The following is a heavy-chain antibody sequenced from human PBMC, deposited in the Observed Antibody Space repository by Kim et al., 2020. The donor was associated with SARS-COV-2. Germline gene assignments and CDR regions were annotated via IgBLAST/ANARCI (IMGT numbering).Heavy chain of an antibody. CDR3: VRLIDY. J-gene: IGHJ4*02. D-gene: IGHD2-8*01. CDR1: GFTFSSHS. V-gene: IGHV3-23*01. CDR2: VRASDGNT. Sequence: GGSLRLSCAVSGFTFSSHSMSWVRQAPGKGLEWVSSVRASDGNTYYADSVKGRFIISRDISRNTLYLQLNSLRAEDTAVYYCVRLIDYWGQGILVTVSS.